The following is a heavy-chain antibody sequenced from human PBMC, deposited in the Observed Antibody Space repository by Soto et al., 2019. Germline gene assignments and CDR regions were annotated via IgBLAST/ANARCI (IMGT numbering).Heavy chain of an antibody. CDR3: ARQGRIAAAGPRYFDY. Sequence: SETLSLTCTVSGGSISSSSYYWGWIRQPPGKGLEWIGSIYYSGSTYYNPSLKSRVTISVDTSKNQFSLKLSSVTAADTAVYYCARQGRIAAAGPRYFDYWGQGTLVIVSS. V-gene: IGHV4-39*01. J-gene: IGHJ4*02. CDR2: IYYSGST. CDR1: GGSISSSSYY. D-gene: IGHD6-13*01.